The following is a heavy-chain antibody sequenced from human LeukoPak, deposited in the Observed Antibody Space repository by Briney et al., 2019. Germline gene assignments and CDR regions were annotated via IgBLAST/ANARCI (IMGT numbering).Heavy chain of an antibody. CDR2: ISYDGSNK. J-gene: IGHJ4*02. CDR3: VKSEDYYDSSGSFGY. CDR1: GFTFSSYA. Sequence: PGGSLRLSCAASGFTFSSYAMHWVRQAPGKGLEWVAVISYDGSNKYYADSVKGRFTISRDNSKNTLYLQMNSLRAEDTAVYYCVKSEDYYDSSGSFGYWGQGTLVTVSS. D-gene: IGHD3-22*01. V-gene: IGHV3-30*04.